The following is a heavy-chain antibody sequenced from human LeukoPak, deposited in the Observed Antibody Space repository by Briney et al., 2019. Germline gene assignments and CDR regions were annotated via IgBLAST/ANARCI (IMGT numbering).Heavy chain of an antibody. V-gene: IGHV4-4*07. J-gene: IGHJ4*02. Sequence: SETLSLTCTVSGDSIGIFYWSWIRQPAGKGLEWIGRVFPSGTTKYNPSLKSRVTMSVDKAKNQFSLKLSSVTAADTAVYYCARSGRFGDPTLDYWGQGTLVTVSS. D-gene: IGHD3-10*01. CDR1: GDSIGIFY. CDR2: VFPSGTT. CDR3: ARSGRFGDPTLDY.